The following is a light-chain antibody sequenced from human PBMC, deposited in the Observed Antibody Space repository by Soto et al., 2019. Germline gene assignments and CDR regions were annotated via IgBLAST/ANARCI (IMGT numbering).Light chain of an antibody. CDR1: ENINKY. CDR2: AAS. J-gene: IGKJ3*01. Sequence: DIQMTQSPYSLSASVGGRVTITCRATENINKYLSWYQHQPGKAPILLIYAASNLQGGVPSRFSGSGSGTHFTLTISSLQPEDFTTYCCQQSYNLPFPFGPGTKVAI. CDR3: QQSYNLPFP. V-gene: IGKV1-39*01.